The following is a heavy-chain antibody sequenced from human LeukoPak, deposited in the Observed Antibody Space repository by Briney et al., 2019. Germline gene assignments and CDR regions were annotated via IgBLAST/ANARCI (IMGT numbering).Heavy chain of an antibody. J-gene: IGHJ5*02. CDR1: GYTFTSYY. CDR3: ARLRYYDSSGYYGFDP. V-gene: IGHV1-46*01. D-gene: IGHD3-22*01. CDR2: INPSGGST. Sequence: VASVKVSCKASGYTFTSYYMHWVRQAPGQGLEWMGIINPSGGSTSYAQKFQGRVTMTRDTSTSTVYMELSSLRSEDTAVYYCARLRYYDSSGYYGFDPWGQGTLVTVSS.